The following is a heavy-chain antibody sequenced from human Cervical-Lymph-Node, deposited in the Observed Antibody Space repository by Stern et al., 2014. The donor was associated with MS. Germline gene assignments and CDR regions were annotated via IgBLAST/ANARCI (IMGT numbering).Heavy chain of an antibody. CDR3: AISSVTFGAPSS. CDR2: ICYDGSNK. V-gene: IGHV3-33*01. Sequence: VKLVESGGGVVQPGNSLRISCAASGFAFSSYVMHWVRQAPGKGLEWVSLICYDGSNKYYSDSVKGRFNISRDNAKNTMYLHLNSLRVEDTSVYYCAISSVTFGAPSSWGQGTLVTVSS. D-gene: IGHD2/OR15-2a*01. CDR1: GFAFSSYV. J-gene: IGHJ4*02.